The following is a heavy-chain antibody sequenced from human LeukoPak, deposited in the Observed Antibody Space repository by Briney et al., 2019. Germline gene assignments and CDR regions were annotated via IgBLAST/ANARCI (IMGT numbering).Heavy chain of an antibody. CDR3: AKDQLRFFDWLLDYFDY. D-gene: IGHD3-9*01. J-gene: IGHJ4*02. CDR2: IYSGGST. V-gene: IGHV3-53*01. CDR1: GFTVSSNY. Sequence: GGSLRLSCAASGFTVSSNYMSWVRQAPGKGLEWVSVIYSGGSTYYADSVKGRFTISRDNSKNTLYLQLNSLRAEDTAVYYCAKDQLRFFDWLLDYFDYWGQGTLVTVSS.